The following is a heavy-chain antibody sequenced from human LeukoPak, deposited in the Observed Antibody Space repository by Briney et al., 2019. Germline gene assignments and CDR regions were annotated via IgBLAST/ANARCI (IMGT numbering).Heavy chain of an antibody. CDR1: GFTFSSYS. J-gene: IGHJ4*02. V-gene: IGHV3-21*01. D-gene: IGHD3-10*01. CDR3: NYYGSGSYYAGDY. CDR2: ISSSSSYI. Sequence: GGSLRLSCAASGFTFSSYSMNWVRQAPGKGLEWVSSISSSSSYIYYADSVKGRFTISRDNAKNSLYLRMNSLRAEDTAVYYCNYYGSGSYYAGDYWGQGTLVTVSS.